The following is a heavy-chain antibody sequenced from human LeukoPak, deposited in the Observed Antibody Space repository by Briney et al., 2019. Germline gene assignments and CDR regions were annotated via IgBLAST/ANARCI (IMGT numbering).Heavy chain of an antibody. Sequence: SETLSLTCTVSGGSISSSTYYWVWIRQPPGKGLEWIGSINYSGNTYYNPSLKSRVTISVDTSKNQFSLKLSSVTAADTAVYYCARTRYYYNSRSYGAPYYFDYWGQGTLVTVSS. V-gene: IGHV4-39*01. D-gene: IGHD3-10*01. CDR3: ARTRYYYNSRSYGAPYYFDY. J-gene: IGHJ4*02. CDR2: INYSGNT. CDR1: GGSISSSTYY.